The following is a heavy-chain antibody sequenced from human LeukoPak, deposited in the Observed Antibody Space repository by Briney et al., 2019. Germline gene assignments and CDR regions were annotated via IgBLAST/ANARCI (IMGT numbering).Heavy chain of an antibody. V-gene: IGHV5-51*01. CDR1: GYSFTSYW. CDR3: ARQPHYYDSSGYYLFDY. D-gene: IGHD3-22*01. J-gene: IGHJ4*02. Sequence: GESLKISCKGSGYSFTSYWIGWVRQMPGKGLEWMGIIYPGDSDTRYGPSFQGQVTISADKSISTAYLQWSSLKASDTAMYYCARQPHYYDSSGYYLFDYWGQGTLVTVSS. CDR2: IYPGDSDT.